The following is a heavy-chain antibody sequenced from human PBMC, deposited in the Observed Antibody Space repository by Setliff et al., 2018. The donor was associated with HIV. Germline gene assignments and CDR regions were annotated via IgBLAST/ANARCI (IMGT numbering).Heavy chain of an antibody. CDR2: INPNSGGT. CDR1: GGTFSNYV. Sequence: ASVKVSCKASGGTFSNYVVSWVRQAPGQGLEWMGRINPNSGGTNYAQKFQGRVTMTRDTSISTAYMELRSLRSDDTAVYYCAREIGDYYDSSGYYPPTDYYYGMDVWGQGTTVTVSS. D-gene: IGHD3-22*01. V-gene: IGHV1-2*06. CDR3: AREIGDYYDSSGYYPPTDYYYGMDV. J-gene: IGHJ6*02.